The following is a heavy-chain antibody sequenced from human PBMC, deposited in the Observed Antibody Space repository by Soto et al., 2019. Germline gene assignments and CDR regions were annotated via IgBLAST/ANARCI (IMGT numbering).Heavy chain of an antibody. CDR3: ARHHGPTTSENWFDP. Sequence: ASVKVSCKASGYTFFTYDISWVRQAPGQGLEWMGWISTYSGDTKYAQKLQGRVTMTTDTSTTTAYLELRSLRSDDTAVYYCARHHGPTTSENWFDPWGQGTLVTVPQ. J-gene: IGHJ5*02. CDR1: GYTFFTYD. D-gene: IGHD5-12*01. V-gene: IGHV1-18*01. CDR2: ISTYSGDT.